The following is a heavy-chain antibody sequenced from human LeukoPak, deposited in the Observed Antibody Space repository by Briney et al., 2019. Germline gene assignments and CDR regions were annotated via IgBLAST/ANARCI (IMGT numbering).Heavy chain of an antibody. CDR3: ARRGGGHAFDI. CDR1: GFSFSSIYW. V-gene: IGHV4-4*02. J-gene: IGHJ3*02. D-gene: IGHD3-16*01. CDR2: IYQGGRT. Sequence: PSETLSLTWAVSGFSFSSIYWWRCVRQPPGRGLEWSGLIYQGGRTNYNPSLTSRVILSVDTSTNQFSLKPSSVSAADTAMYYCARRGGGHAFDICGQGTPVTVS.